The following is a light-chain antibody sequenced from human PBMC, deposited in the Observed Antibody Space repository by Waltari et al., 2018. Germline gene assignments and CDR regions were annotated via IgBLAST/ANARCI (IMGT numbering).Light chain of an antibody. CDR3: QQYDNLLPYT. J-gene: IGKJ2*01. Sequence: DIQMTQSPSSLSASVGDRVTITCQASQDISNYLNWYQQKPGKAPKLLIYDASNLETGVPSRFSGSGSGTDFTFTISSLQPEDIATYYCQQYDNLLPYTFGQGTKLGIK. CDR1: QDISNY. CDR2: DAS. V-gene: IGKV1-33*01.